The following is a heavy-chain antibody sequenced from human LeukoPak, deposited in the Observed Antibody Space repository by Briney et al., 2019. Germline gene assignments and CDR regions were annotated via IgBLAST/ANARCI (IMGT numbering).Heavy chain of an antibody. CDR2: INPNSGGT. CDR3: ARGGTYSGSYYGGVGY. Sequence: ASVKVSCKASGYTFTGYYMHWVRQAPGQGLEWMGRINPNSGGTNYAQKFQGRVTMTRDTSISTAYMELSMLRSDDTAVYYCARGGTYSGSYYGGVGYWGQGTLVTVSS. D-gene: IGHD1-26*01. V-gene: IGHV1-2*06. CDR1: GYTFTGYY. J-gene: IGHJ4*02.